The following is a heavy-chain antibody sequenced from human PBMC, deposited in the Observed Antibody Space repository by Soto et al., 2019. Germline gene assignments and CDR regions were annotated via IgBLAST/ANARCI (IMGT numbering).Heavy chain of an antibody. CDR2: IYHSGST. V-gene: IGHV4-4*02. J-gene: IGHJ5*02. CDR3: ARLLQAVAGTRWFDP. CDR1: SGSISSSNW. D-gene: IGHD6-19*01. Sequence: PSETLSLTCAVSSGSISSSNWWSWVRQPPGKGLEWIGEIYHSGSTNYNPSLKSRVTISVDKSKNQFSLKLSSVTAADTAVYYCARLLQAVAGTRWFDPWGQGTLVTVSS.